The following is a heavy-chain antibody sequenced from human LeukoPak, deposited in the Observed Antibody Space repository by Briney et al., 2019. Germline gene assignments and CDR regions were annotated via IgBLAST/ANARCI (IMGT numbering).Heavy chain of an antibody. D-gene: IGHD1-26*01. CDR2: IYTSGST. V-gene: IGHV4-61*02. Sequence: PSQTLSLTCTVSGGSISSGSYYWSWIRQPAGKGLEWIGRIYTSGSTNYNPSLKSRVTISVDTSKNQFSLRLTSVTAADTAMYYCARRGGSPLGAFDIWGQGTVVTVSS. CDR3: ARRGGSPLGAFDI. J-gene: IGHJ3*02. CDR1: GGSISSGSYY.